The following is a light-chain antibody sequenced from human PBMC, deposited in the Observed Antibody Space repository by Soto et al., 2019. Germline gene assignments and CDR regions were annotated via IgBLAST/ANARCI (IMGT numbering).Light chain of an antibody. V-gene: IGKV1-39*01. J-gene: IGKJ4*01. Sequence: DIRMTQSPSSLSASVGDRVTITCRASQSISSLLNWYQQKPGKAPNLLIYAASSLQSGVPSRFSGSGSGTDFTLTISSLQPEDFATYYCQQSYSSLPTFGRGTKVEIK. CDR3: QQSYSSLPT. CDR2: AAS. CDR1: QSISSL.